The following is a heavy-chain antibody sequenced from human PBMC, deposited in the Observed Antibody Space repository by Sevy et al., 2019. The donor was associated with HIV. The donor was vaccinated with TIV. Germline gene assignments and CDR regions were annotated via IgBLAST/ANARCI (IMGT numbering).Heavy chain of an antibody. CDR2: ISSSSSYI. Sequence: GGSLRLSCAASGFTFSSYSMNWVRQAPGKGLEWVSSISSSSSYIYYAYSVKGRFTISRDNAKNSLYLQMNSLRAEDTAVYYCARDRGIAVATDAFDIWGQGTMVTVSS. V-gene: IGHV3-21*01. D-gene: IGHD6-19*01. J-gene: IGHJ3*02. CDR3: ARDRGIAVATDAFDI. CDR1: GFTFSSYS.